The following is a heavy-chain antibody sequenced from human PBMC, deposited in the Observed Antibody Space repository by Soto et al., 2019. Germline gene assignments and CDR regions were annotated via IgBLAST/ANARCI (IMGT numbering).Heavy chain of an antibody. CDR2: ISSSSSYI. D-gene: IGHD3-22*01. CDR3: ASRYDSSGYGYYYYGMDV. V-gene: IGHV3-21*01. J-gene: IGHJ6*02. CDR1: GFTFSSYS. Sequence: GGSLRLSCAASGFTFSSYSMNWVRQAPGKGLEWVSSISSSSSYIYYADSVKGRFTISRDNAKNSLYLQMNSLRAEDTAVYYCASRYDSSGYGYYYYGMDVWGQGTTVTVSS.